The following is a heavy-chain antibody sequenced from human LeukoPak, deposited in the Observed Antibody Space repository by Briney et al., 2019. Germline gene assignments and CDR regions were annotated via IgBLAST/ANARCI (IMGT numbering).Heavy chain of an antibody. CDR3: ARLKLGAYFDL. CDR2: IYYTGST. J-gene: IGHJ2*01. Sequence: SETLSLTCTVSGGSLSRYYWSWIRQPPGKGLEWIGYIYYTGSTNYSPSLKSRVTMSVDTSKNQFSLKMSPVTAADTAVYFCARLKLGAYFDLWGRGTLVTVSS. V-gene: IGHV4-59*08. CDR1: GGSLSRYY. D-gene: IGHD3-16*01.